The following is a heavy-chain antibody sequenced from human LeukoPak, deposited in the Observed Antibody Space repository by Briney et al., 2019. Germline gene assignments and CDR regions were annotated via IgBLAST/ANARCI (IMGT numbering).Heavy chain of an antibody. D-gene: IGHD3-9*01. Sequence: PSETLSLTCTVSGGSISSYYWSWIRQPPGKGLEWIGYIYYSGSTNYNPSLKSRVTISVDTSKNQFSLKLSSVTAADTAVYYCARESALRYSPPSFDYWGQGTLVTVSS. V-gene: IGHV4-59*12. CDR3: ARESALRYSPPSFDY. CDR2: IYYSGST. J-gene: IGHJ4*02. CDR1: GGSISSYY.